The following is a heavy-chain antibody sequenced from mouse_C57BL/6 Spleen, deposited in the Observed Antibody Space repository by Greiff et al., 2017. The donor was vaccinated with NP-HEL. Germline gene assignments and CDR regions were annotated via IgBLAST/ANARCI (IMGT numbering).Heavy chain of an antibody. CDR1: GYTFTSYW. CDR2: IHPNSGST. CDR3: ARDGSSRYAMDY. V-gene: IGHV1-64*01. J-gene: IGHJ4*01. Sequence: VQLQQPGAELVKPGASVKLSCKASGYTFTSYWMHWVKQRPGQGLEWIGMIHPNSGSTNYNEKFKSKATLTVDKSSSTAYMQLSSLTSEDSAVYYCARDGSSRYAMDYWGQGTSVTVSS. D-gene: IGHD1-1*01.